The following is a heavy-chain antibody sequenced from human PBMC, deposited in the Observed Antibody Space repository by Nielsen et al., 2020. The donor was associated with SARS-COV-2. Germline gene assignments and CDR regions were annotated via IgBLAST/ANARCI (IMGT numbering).Heavy chain of an antibody. CDR1: GFTFSSYE. Sequence: GESLKISCAASGFTFSSYEMNWVRQAPGKGLEWVSYISSSGSTIYYADSVKGRFTISRDNAKNSLYLQMNSLRAEDTAVYYCARDHRVAVAGYFDYWGQGTLVTVSS. V-gene: IGHV3-48*03. J-gene: IGHJ4*02. D-gene: IGHD6-19*01. CDR3: ARDHRVAVAGYFDY. CDR2: ISSSGSTI.